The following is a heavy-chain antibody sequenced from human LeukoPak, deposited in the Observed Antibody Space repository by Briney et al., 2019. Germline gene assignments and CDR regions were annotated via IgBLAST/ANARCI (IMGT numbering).Heavy chain of an antibody. D-gene: IGHD6-19*01. Sequence: GGSLRLSCAASGFTFRDYYMSWIRQAPGKGLEWVSYISSSSSYTNYADSVKGRFTISRDNAKNSLYLQMNSLRAEDTAVYYCARSKYSSGWYYFDYWGQGTLVTVSS. V-gene: IGHV3-11*03. CDR1: GFTFRDYY. CDR2: ISSSSSYT. J-gene: IGHJ4*02. CDR3: ARSKYSSGWYYFDY.